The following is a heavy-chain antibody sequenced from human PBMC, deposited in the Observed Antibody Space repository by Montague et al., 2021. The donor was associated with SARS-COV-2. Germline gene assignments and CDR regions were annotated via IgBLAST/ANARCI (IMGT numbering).Heavy chain of an antibody. Sequence: SETLSPTCTVSGYSISSGNYWGWIRQHPGKGLEWFGSIYHSGSTYYNTSLKSRVTISVDTSKNHFSLKLSSVTAADTAVYYCATRGRKLLTVATTIGGFDNWGQGTMVTVSS. CDR2: IYHSGST. J-gene: IGHJ3*02. V-gene: IGHV4-38-2*02. D-gene: IGHD5-12*01. CDR1: GYSISSGNY. CDR3: ATRGRKLLTVATTIGGFDN.